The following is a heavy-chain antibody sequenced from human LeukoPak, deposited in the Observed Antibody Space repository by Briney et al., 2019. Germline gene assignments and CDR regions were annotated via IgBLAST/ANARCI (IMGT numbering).Heavy chain of an antibody. CDR3: ARDVWFDP. J-gene: IGHJ5*02. Sequence: GGSLRLSCAASGFTFSSYSMNWVRQAPGQGLEWVSYISSGGSTIYYADSVKGRFTVSRDNAKNSLYLQMNSLRAEDTALYYCARDVWFDPWGQGTLVTVSS. V-gene: IGHV3-48*04. CDR2: ISSGGSTI. CDR1: GFTFSSYS.